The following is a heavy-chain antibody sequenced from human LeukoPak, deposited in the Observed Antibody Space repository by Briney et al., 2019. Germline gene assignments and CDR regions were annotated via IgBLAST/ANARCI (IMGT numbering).Heavy chain of an antibody. Sequence: GGSLRLSCAASGFTVSSNYMSWVRQAPGKGLEWVSLIYINGSTYYADSVKGRFTISRDNSKNTLYLQMNSLRAEDTALYYCARDLGFGDYGMAVWGKGTTVTVSS. CDR3: ARDLGFGDYGMAV. V-gene: IGHV3-53*01. J-gene: IGHJ6*04. CDR1: GFTVSSNY. D-gene: IGHD3-10*01. CDR2: IYINGST.